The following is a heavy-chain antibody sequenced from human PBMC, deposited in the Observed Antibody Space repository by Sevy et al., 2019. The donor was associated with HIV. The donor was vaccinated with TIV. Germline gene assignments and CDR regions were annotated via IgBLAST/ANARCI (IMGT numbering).Heavy chain of an antibody. V-gene: IGHV4-39*01. D-gene: IGHD3-3*01. CDR2: FYYSGST. Sequence: SGTLSLTCTVSGGSISSSRYYWGWIRQPPGKGLEWIGSFYYSGSTYYNPSLRSRVTISVDTSKNQFSLKLTSVTAADTAVYYCAAPPFFHDFASNWFDPWGQGTLVTVSS. CDR1: GGSISSSRYY. J-gene: IGHJ5*02. CDR3: AAPPFFHDFASNWFDP.